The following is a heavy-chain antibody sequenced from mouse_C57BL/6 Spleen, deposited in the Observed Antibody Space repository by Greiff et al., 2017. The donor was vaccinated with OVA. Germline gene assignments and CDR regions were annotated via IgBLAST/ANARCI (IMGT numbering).Heavy chain of an antibody. CDR2: IYPGDGDT. D-gene: IGHD2-2*01. J-gene: IGHJ4*01. CDR3: ARRGYYYAMDY. CDR1: GYAFSSSW. Sequence: QVQLQQSGPELVKPGASVKISCKASGYAFSSSWMNWVKQRPGKGLEWIGRIYPGDGDTNYNGKFKGKATLTADKSPSTAYMQLSSLTSEDSAVYFCARRGYYYAMDYWGQGTSVTVSS. V-gene: IGHV1-82*01.